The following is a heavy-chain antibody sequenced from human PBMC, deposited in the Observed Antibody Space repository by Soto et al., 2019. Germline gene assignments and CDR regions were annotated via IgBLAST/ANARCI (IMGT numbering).Heavy chain of an antibody. CDR3: AKDLALGFWSGNYYFDH. Sequence: GGSLRLSCAASGFTFSSYVMHWVRQAPGKGLEWVAIISYHGNNQYYADSVKGRFTISRDNSNNTLYLEMNSLRPEDTAVYYCAKDLALGFWSGNYYFDHWGQGTLVTVSS. D-gene: IGHD3-3*01. CDR2: ISYHGNNQ. CDR1: GFTFSSYV. V-gene: IGHV3-30*04. J-gene: IGHJ4*02.